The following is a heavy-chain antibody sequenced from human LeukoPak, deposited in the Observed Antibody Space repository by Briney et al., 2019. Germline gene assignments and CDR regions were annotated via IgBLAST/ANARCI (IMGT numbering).Heavy chain of an antibody. V-gene: IGHV4-39*01. Sequence: SETLSLTCTVSGGSIRSSTYYWGWIRQPPGKGLEWIGSIYSSGSTYYNPSLKSPVTVSVDTSKNQFSLNLGSVTAADTAVYYCARSSSGGSCFDSWGQGTLVTVSS. D-gene: IGHD2-15*01. CDR2: IYSSGST. CDR1: GGSIRSSTYY. CDR3: ARSSSGGSCFDS. J-gene: IGHJ4*02.